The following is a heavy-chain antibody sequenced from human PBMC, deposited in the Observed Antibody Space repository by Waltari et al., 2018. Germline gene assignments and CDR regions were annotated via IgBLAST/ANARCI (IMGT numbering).Heavy chain of an antibody. CDR1: GFPFTSFA. J-gene: IGHJ4*02. CDR2: TSGTGVTS. Sequence: EVQLVESGGGLVQPGGSLRLSCAASGFPFTSFAMSWVREAPGKGLEWVSTTSGTGVTSYYADSVKGRFTISRDSSKKTLYLESNSLRVDDTAVYYCTRDRPNSRAFEYWGRGTLVSVSS. V-gene: IGHV3-23*04. D-gene: IGHD1-7*01. CDR3: TRDRPNSRAFEY.